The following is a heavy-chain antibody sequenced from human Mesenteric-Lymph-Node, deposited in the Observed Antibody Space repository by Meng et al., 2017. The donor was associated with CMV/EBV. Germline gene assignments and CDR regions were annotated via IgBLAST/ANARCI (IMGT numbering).Heavy chain of an antibody. CDR3: ARGDRNSELPSQH. CDR2: IYYSGST. CDR1: GGSISSSCDY. Sequence: SETLSLTCTVSGGSISSSCDYWGWIRQPPGKGLEWIGYIYYSGSTNYNPSLKSRVTISVDTSKNQFSLMLTSVTAADTAVYYCARGDRNSELPSQHWGQGTLVTVSS. J-gene: IGHJ1*01. V-gene: IGHV4-61*05. D-gene: IGHD2-21*02.